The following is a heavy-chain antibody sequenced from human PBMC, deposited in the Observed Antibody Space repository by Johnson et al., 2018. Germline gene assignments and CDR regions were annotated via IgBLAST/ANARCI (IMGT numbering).Heavy chain of an antibody. CDR1: GDSFTSGSYY. Sequence: QEQLQESGPGLVKPLQTLSLTCTVSGDSFTSGSYYWSWIRQHPEKGLEWIGYIFYSGNTYYTPSLTSRLSISLDTAYNPFSLKLTSVTAADTALYYSARHKSAWSAFDIWGQGTIVTVSS. J-gene: IGHJ3*02. V-gene: IGHV4-31*03. CDR2: IFYSGNT. CDR3: ARHKSAWSAFDI.